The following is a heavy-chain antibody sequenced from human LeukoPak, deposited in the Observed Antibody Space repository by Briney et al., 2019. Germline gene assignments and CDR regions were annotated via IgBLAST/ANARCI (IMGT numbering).Heavy chain of an antibody. D-gene: IGHD6-19*01. CDR1: GFTFNYYA. CDR3: AKHSRTASGWSISPRKAHLDS. J-gene: IGHJ4*02. Sequence: PGGPLRLSCAASGFTFNYYAMTPLRHPPGKRMDPILAIWVSATDTYFAGPVNGRCTFSRDNSKNTLYLQMNRLGADDTAMYYCAKHSRTASGWSISPRKAHLDSWGQGTRVTVSS. V-gene: IGHV3-23*01. CDR2: IWVSATDT.